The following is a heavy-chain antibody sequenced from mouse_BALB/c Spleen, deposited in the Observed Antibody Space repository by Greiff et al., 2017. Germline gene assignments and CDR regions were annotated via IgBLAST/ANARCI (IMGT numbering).Heavy chain of an antibody. Sequence: DVKLQESGGGLVKPGGSLKLSCAASGFTFSDYYMYWVRQTPEKRLEWVATISDGGSYTYYPDSVKGRFTISRDNAKNNLYLQMSSLKSEDTAMYYCARASMVRDWYFDVWGAGTTVTVSS. CDR2: ISDGGSYT. D-gene: IGHD2-10*02. J-gene: IGHJ1*01. CDR3: ARASMVRDWYFDV. V-gene: IGHV5-4*02. CDR1: GFTFSDYY.